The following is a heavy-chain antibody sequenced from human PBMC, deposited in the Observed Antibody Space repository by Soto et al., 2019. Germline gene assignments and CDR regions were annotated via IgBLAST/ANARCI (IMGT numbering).Heavy chain of an antibody. V-gene: IGHV1-18*01. CDR2: IGGYKGNT. Sequence: QVQLVQSGAGVRDPGASVKVSCKASGYTFTNYGVSWVRQAPGQGLEWMGWIGGYKGNTNYAQKLQGRVTLTTDTSTSTAYMELRSLRSDDTAVYYCAPHTLDTGMPSGYWGQGTLVTVSS. CDR3: APHTLDTGMPSGY. J-gene: IGHJ4*02. CDR1: GYTFTNYG. D-gene: IGHD5-18*01.